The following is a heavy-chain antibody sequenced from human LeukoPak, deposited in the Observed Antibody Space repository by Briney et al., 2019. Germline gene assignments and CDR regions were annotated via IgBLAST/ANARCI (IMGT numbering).Heavy chain of an antibody. CDR1: GYTFTGYY. D-gene: IGHD1-1*01. V-gene: IGHV1-2*02. CDR3: ASHFGRGPTGTTLRYYYYYMDV. Sequence: ASVEVSCKASGYTFTGYYMHWVRHAPGQGLEWMGWINPNSGGTNYAQKFQGRVTMTRDTSISTAYMELSRLRSDDTAVYYCASHFGRGPTGTTLRYYYYYMDVWGKGTTVTVSS. CDR2: INPNSGGT. J-gene: IGHJ6*03.